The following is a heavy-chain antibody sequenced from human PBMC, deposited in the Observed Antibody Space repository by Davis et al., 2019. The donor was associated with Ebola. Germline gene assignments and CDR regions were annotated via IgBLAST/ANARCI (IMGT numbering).Heavy chain of an antibody. Sequence: AASVKVSCKASGGTFSSYAISWVRQAPGQGLEWMGRIIPILGIANYAQKFQGRVTITADKSTSTAYMELISLRSEDTAVYYCARNRVATINGFDPWGQGTLVTVSS. D-gene: IGHD5-12*01. CDR2: IIPILGIA. V-gene: IGHV1-69*04. CDR3: ARNRVATINGFDP. CDR1: GGTFSSYA. J-gene: IGHJ5*02.